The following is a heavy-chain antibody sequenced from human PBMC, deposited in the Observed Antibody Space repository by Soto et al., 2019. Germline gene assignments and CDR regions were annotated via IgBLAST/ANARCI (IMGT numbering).Heavy chain of an antibody. Sequence: GGSLRISCAASGFTFNTYAMSWARQAPGKGLEWVAAISADGGARYHADSVKGRFTISRDKSKNTLFLQMNSLRAEDTAVYYCAKQTNYYTSGSLDYWGQGTRVTVSS. D-gene: IGHD3-10*01. CDR2: ISADGGAR. CDR3: AKQTNYYTSGSLDY. V-gene: IGHV3-23*01. CDR1: GFTFNTYA. J-gene: IGHJ4*02.